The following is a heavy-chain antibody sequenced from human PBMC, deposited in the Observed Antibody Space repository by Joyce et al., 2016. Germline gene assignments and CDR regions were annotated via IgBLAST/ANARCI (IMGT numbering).Heavy chain of an antibody. Sequence: QVQLEESGPGLVKPSGTLSLTCAVSGGSIFSSNWWSWVRQPPGKGLEWIGEISHSGSTNYNPSLKSQVIISVDKSKNQFSLKLNSVTAADTAVYYCARGLAGYKVFDFWGQGTLVTVSS. J-gene: IGHJ4*02. V-gene: IGHV4-4*02. CDR2: ISHSGST. D-gene: IGHD5-12*01. CDR3: ARGLAGYKVFDF. CDR1: GGSIFSSNW.